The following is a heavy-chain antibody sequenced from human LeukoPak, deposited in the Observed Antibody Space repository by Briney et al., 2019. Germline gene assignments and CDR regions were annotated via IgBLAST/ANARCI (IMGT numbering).Heavy chain of an antibody. CDR2: INPNSGGT. CDR1: GYTFTGYY. Sequence: ASVKVSCKASGYTFTGYYMHWVGQAPGQGREGMGWINPNSGGTNYAQKFQGWVTMTRDTSISTAYMELSRLRSDDTAVYYCARMMYSRGGYYFDYWGQGTLVTVSS. V-gene: IGHV1-2*04. CDR3: ARMMYSRGGYYFDY. D-gene: IGHD6-13*01. J-gene: IGHJ4*02.